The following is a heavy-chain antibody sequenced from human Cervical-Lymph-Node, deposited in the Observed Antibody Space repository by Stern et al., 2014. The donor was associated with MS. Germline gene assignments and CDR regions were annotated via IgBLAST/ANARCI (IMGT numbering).Heavy chain of an antibody. J-gene: IGHJ3*02. V-gene: IGHV3-74*02. CDR1: GFTFSSYW. D-gene: IGHD2-2*01. CDR3: ARIYCSSTSCYLHAFDI. CDR2: INDDGSST. Sequence: VQLVESGGGLVQPGGSLRLSCAASGFTFSSYWMYWVRQAPGKGLVWVSRINDDGSSTRYADSVKGRFTISRDNAKNTLYLQMNNLGAEDTAVYYCARIYCSSTSCYLHAFDILGQGTMVTVSS.